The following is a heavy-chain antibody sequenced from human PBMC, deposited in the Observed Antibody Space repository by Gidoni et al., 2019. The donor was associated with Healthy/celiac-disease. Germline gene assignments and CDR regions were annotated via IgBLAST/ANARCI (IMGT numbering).Heavy chain of an antibody. V-gene: IGHV4-34*01. CDR2: INHSGST. CDR3: ARRGEWWLRAFDI. CDR1: GGSFSGYY. Sequence: QVQLQQRGAGLLKPSETLSLTCAVYGGSFSGYYWSWIRQPPGKGLEWIGEINHSGSTNYNPSLKSRVTISVDTSKNQFSLKLSSVTAADTAVYYCARRGEWWLRAFDIWGQGTMVTVSS. D-gene: IGHD5-12*01. J-gene: IGHJ3*02.